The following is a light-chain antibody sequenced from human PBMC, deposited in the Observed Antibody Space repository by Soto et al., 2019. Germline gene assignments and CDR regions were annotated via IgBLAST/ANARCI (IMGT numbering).Light chain of an antibody. J-gene: IGLJ1*01. CDR1: SSDVGGYNY. CDR3: CSYAGSYKV. CDR2: DVS. Sequence: QSVLTQPRSVSGSPGQSVTISCTGTSSDVGGYNYVSWYQQHPGKAPKFMIYDVSKRPSGVPDRFSGSKSGNTASLTISGLQAEDEGDYYCCSYAGSYKVFGTGTKVTVL. V-gene: IGLV2-11*01.